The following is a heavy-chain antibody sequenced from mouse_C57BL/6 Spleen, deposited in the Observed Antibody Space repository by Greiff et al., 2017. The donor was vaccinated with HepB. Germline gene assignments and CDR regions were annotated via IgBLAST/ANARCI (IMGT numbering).Heavy chain of an antibody. J-gene: IGHJ1*03. D-gene: IGHD1-1*01. CDR2: IYPGSGNT. CDR1: GYSFTSYY. V-gene: IGHV1-66*01. CDR3: ASSITTVRDWYFDV. Sequence: LVESGPELVKPGASVKISCKASGYSFTSYYIHWVKQRPGQGLEWIGWIYPGSGNTKYNEKFKGKATLTADTSSSTAYMQLSSLTSEDSAVYYCASSITTVRDWYFDVWGTGTTVTVSS.